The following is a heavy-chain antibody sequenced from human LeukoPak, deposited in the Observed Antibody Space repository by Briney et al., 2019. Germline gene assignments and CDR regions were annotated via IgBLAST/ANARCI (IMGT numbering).Heavy chain of an antibody. CDR3: ATKGEMAGPAAFDI. V-gene: IGHV1-24*01. D-gene: IGHD6-19*01. CDR2: FDPEDGET. Sequence: ASVKVSCKVSGYTLTELSMHWVRQAPGKGLEWMGGFDPEDGETIYAQKFQGRVTMTEDTSTDTAYMELSSLRSEDTAVYYCATKGEMAGPAAFDIWGQGTTVTVSS. CDR1: GYTLTELS. J-gene: IGHJ3*02.